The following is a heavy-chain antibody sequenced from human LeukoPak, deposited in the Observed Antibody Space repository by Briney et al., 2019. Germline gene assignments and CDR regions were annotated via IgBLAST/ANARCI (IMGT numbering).Heavy chain of an antibody. CDR1: AYTFSDYY. CDR2: INPDSGGT. V-gene: IGHV1-2*02. CDR3: ARDMDRGVTSWFDP. J-gene: IGHJ5*02. Sequence: VASVKVSCKASAYTFSDYYMHWVRQAPGQGLEWMGWINPDSGGTNYARKFQGRVTMNRDTSINTAYLELSRLRSDDTAVYYCARDMDRGVTSWFDPWGQGTLVTVSS. D-gene: IGHD3-10*01.